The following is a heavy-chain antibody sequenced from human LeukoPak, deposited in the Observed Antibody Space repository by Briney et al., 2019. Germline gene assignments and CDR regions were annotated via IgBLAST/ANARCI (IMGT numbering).Heavy chain of an antibody. CDR3: ASLNDYYDSSLTFDY. CDR2: IYYSGST. V-gene: IGHV4-39*01. Sequence: PSETLSLTCTVSGGSISSSSYYWGWIRQPPGTGLEWIGSIYYSGSTYYNPSLKSRVTISVDTSKNQFSLKLSSVTAADTAVYYCASLNDYYDSSLTFDYWGQGTLVTVSS. CDR1: GGSISSSSYY. J-gene: IGHJ4*02. D-gene: IGHD3-22*01.